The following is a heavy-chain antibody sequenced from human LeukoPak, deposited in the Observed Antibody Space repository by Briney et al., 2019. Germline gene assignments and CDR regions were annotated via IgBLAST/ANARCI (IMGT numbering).Heavy chain of an antibody. Sequence: PSQTPSLTCTVSGGSISSGSYYWSWIRQPAGKGLEWIGRIYTSGSTNYNPSLKSRVTISVDTSKNQFSLKLSSVTAADTAVYYCARELLGYSNWGQGTLVTVSS. D-gene: IGHD4-11*01. CDR2: IYTSGST. CDR1: GGSISSGSYY. CDR3: ARELLGYSN. V-gene: IGHV4-61*02. J-gene: IGHJ4*02.